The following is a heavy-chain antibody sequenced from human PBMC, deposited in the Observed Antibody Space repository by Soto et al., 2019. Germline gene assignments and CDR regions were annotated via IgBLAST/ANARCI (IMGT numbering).Heavy chain of an antibody. CDR3: ARAHYYGSENDAFDI. V-gene: IGHV3-33*01. CDR2: IWYDGSNK. D-gene: IGHD3-10*01. CDR1: GFTFSSYG. Sequence: QVQLVESGGGVVQPGRSLRLSCAASGFTFSSYGMHWVRQAPGKGLEWVAVIWYDGSNKYYADSVKGRFTISRDNSKNTLYLQMHSLRAEDTAVYYCARAHYYGSENDAFDIWGQGTMVTVSS. J-gene: IGHJ3*02.